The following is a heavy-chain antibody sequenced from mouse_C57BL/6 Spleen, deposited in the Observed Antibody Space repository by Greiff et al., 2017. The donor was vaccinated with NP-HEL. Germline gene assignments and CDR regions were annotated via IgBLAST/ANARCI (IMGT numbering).Heavy chain of an antibody. J-gene: IGHJ4*01. CDR2: ISSGSSTI. Sequence: EVQVVESGGGLVKPGGSLKLSCAASGFTFSDYGMHWVRQAPEKGLEWVAYISSGSSTIYYADTVKGRFTISRDNAKNTLFLQMTSLRSEDTAMYYCARSYGNPYYAMDYWGQGTSVTVSS. CDR3: ARSYGNPYYAMDY. D-gene: IGHD2-1*01. CDR1: GFTFSDYG. V-gene: IGHV5-17*01.